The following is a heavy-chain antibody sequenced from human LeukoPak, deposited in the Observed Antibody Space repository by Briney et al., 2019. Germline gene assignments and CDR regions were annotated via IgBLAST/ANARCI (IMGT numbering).Heavy chain of an antibody. J-gene: IGHJ3*02. CDR2: IYNSGST. D-gene: IGHD1-26*01. Sequence: SETLSLTCTVSGGSISSYYWSWIRQPPGRGLEWIGYIYNSGSTNYNPSLKSRVTISVDTSKNKFSLKLSSVTAADTAVYYCAGRVGDSAFDIWGPGTMVTVSS. V-gene: IGHV4-59*08. CDR1: GGSISSYY. CDR3: AGRVGDSAFDI.